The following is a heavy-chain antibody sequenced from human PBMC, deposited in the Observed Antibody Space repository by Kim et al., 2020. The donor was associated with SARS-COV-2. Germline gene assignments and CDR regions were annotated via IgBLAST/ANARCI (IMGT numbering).Heavy chain of an antibody. J-gene: IGHJ4*02. CDR2: IYHSGST. V-gene: IGHV4-39*01. CDR3: ARQALRELSYLDY. Sequence: SETLSLTCTASGGSISSSSYYWGWIRQPPGKGLEWIGSIYHSGSTYYNPSLKSRVTISVDTSKNQFSLKLSSVTAADTAVYYCARQALRELSYLDYWGQGPLVTVSS. D-gene: IGHD3-16*02. CDR1: GGSISSSSYY.